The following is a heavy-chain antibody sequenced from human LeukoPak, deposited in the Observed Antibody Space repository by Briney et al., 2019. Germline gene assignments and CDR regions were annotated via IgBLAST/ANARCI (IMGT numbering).Heavy chain of an antibody. D-gene: IGHD3-10*01. CDR3: TTDYYGSGSYYPTVPFDY. J-gene: IGHJ4*02. CDR2: IKSKTDGWTT. CDR1: GFTFSNAW. V-gene: IGHV3-15*01. Sequence: PGGSLRLSCAASGFTFSNAWMSWVRQAPGKGLEWVCRIKSKTDGWTTDYAAPVKGRFTISRDDSKNTLYLQMNSLKTEDTAVYYCTTDYYGSGSYYPTVPFDYWGQGTLVTVSS.